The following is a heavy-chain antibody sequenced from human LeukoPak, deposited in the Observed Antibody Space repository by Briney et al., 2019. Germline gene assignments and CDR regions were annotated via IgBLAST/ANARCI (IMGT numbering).Heavy chain of an antibody. CDR1: GFTFSSYA. CDR2: TSGGGGSS. J-gene: IGHJ4*02. Sequence: GGSLRLSCAASGFTFSSYAMGWVRQAPGKGLQWVSATSGGGGSSYYADSVKGRFTISSDYSKNTLHLQMNTLRAEDTAVYYCAKYYDFVWRSIEYWGQGTLVTVSS. D-gene: IGHD3-16*01. V-gene: IGHV3-23*01. CDR3: AKYYDFVWRSIEY.